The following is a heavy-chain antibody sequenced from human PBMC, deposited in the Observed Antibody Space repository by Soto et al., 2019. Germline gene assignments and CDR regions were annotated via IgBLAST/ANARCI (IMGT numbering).Heavy chain of an antibody. CDR1: GGTFSSYA. D-gene: IGHD3-22*01. J-gene: IGHJ3*02. V-gene: IGHV1-69*13. CDR2: IIPIFGTA. Sequence: VKVSCKASGGTFSSYAISWVRQAPGQGLEWMGGIIPIFGTANYAQKFQGRVTITADKSTSTAYMELSSLRSEDTAVYYCARGGFGLNDSSGYYIPGAFDICRQGTMVTVSS. CDR3: ARGGFGLNDSSGYYIPGAFDI.